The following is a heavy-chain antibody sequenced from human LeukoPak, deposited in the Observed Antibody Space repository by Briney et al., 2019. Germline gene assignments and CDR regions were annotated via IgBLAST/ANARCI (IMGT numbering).Heavy chain of an antibody. CDR3: ARQGNGSYHYYHYMDV. V-gene: IGHV4-59*08. D-gene: IGHD1-26*01. J-gene: IGHJ6*03. CDR2: IYYSGST. Sequence: PSETLSLTCTVSGGSISSYYWSWIRQPPGKGLEWIGYIYYSGSTNYNPSLKSRVTISVDTSKNQFSLKLSSVTAADTAVYYCARQGNGSYHYYHYMDVWGKGTTVTVSS. CDR1: GGSISSYY.